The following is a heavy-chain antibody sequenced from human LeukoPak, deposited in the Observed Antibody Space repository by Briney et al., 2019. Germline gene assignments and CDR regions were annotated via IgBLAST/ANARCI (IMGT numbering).Heavy chain of an antibody. CDR1: GGSISSYY. J-gene: IGHJ4*02. Sequence: SETLSLTCTVSGGSISSYYWSWIRQPPGKGLEWIGYIYYSGSTNYNPSLKSRVTISVDTSKNQFSLKLSSVTAADTAVYYCARGTCSGGSCYSSDYWGQGTLVTVSS. V-gene: IGHV4-59*08. CDR3: ARGTCSGGSCYSSDY. CDR2: IYYSGST. D-gene: IGHD2-15*01.